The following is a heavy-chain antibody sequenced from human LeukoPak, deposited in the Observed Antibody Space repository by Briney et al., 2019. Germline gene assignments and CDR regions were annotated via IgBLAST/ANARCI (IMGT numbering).Heavy chain of an antibody. J-gene: IGHJ4*02. Sequence: PSETLSLTCTVSGGSISSSSYYWGWIRQPPGKGLEWIGSINYSGSTYYNPSLKSRVTISVDTSKTQFSLKLSSVTAADTAVYYCARLSDYGGQGTLVTVSS. CDR2: INYSGST. CDR3: ARLSDY. V-gene: IGHV4-39*01. CDR1: GGSISSSSYY.